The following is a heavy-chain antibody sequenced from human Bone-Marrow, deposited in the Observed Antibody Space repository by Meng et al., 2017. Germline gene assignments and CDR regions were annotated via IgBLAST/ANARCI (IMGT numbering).Heavy chain of an antibody. CDR3: VRDEDISAAGKLFGDY. CDR1: GYTFTAYW. Sequence: VQRVESGAEVKNPGASVKVSCQPSGYTFTAYWLHWVRQAPGQGLEWMGRIDPGTGGTQYAQNFQGRVTMTRDTSISTTYMELSRLRSDDTAVYYCVRDEDISAAGKLFGDYWGQGTLVTVSS. D-gene: IGHD6-13*01. CDR2: IDPGTGGT. J-gene: IGHJ4*02. V-gene: IGHV1-2*06.